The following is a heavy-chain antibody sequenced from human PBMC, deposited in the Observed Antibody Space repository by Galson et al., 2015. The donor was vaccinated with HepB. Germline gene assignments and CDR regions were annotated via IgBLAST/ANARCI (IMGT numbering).Heavy chain of an antibody. CDR3: ARDSASGWNYFDY. Sequence: ETLSLTCTVSGYSISSGYYWGWFRQPPGKGLKWIGSIYHSGSTYYNPSLKSRVTISVDTSKNQFSLRLSSVTAADTAVYYCARDSASGWNYFDYWGQGTLVTVSS. D-gene: IGHD6-19*01. CDR1: GYSISSGYY. V-gene: IGHV4-38-2*02. CDR2: IYHSGST. J-gene: IGHJ4*02.